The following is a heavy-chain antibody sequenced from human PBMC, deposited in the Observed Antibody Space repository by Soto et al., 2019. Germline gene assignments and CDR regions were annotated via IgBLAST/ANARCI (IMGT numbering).Heavy chain of an antibody. V-gene: IGHV1-18*01. CDR2: ISAYNGNT. J-gene: IGHJ6*03. CDR3: ARRAIVVVPAASRDYYYYMDG. Sequence: GASVKVSCKASGYTFTSYGISWVRQAPGQGLEWMGWISAYNGNTNYAQKLQGRVTMTTDTSTSTAYMELRSLRSDDTAVYYCARRAIVVVPAASRDYYYYMDGWGKGTTVTVSS. D-gene: IGHD2-2*01. CDR1: GYTFTSYG.